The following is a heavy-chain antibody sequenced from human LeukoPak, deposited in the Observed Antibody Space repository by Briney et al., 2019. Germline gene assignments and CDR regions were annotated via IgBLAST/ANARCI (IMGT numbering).Heavy chain of an antibody. CDR2: INHSGST. Sequence: SETLSLTCAVYGGSFSGYYWSWIRQPPGKGLEWIGEINHSGSTNYNPSLKSRVTISVDRSKNQFSLKLSSVTAADTAVYYCARAGTMIVDNYYYYGMDVWGQGTTVTVSS. D-gene: IGHD3-22*01. J-gene: IGHJ6*02. CDR3: ARAGTMIVDNYYYYGMDV. CDR1: GGSFSGYY. V-gene: IGHV4-34*01.